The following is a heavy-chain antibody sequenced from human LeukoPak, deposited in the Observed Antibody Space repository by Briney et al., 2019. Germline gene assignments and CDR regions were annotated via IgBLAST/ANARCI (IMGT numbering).Heavy chain of an antibody. J-gene: IGHJ4*02. CDR3: AKDEGCSGGSCYHRFDY. CDR1: GFTFSSYA. D-gene: IGHD2-15*01. CDR2: ISGSGGST. Sequence: SGGSLRLSCAASGFTFSSYAMSWVRQAPGKGLEWVSAISGSGGSTYYADSVKGRFTISRDNSKNTLYLQMNSLRAEDTAVYYCAKDEGCSGGSCYHRFDYWGQGTLVTVSS. V-gene: IGHV3-23*01.